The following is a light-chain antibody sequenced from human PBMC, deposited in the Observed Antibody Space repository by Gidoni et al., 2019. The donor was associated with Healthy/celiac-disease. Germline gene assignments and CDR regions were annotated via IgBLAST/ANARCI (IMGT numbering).Light chain of an antibody. V-gene: IGKV3-11*01. CDR1: QIVSSY. CDR2: DAS. CDR3: QQRSNWPWT. J-gene: IGKJ1*01. Sequence: EIELTQSPATLSLSPGERATLSCRASQIVSSYLAWYQQKPGQAPRLLIYDASNRAPGIPARFSGSGSGTDFTLTISSLEPEDFAVYYCQQRSNWPWTFGQGTKVEIK.